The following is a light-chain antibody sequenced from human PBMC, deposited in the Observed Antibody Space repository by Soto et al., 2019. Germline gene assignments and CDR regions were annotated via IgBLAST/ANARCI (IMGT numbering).Light chain of an antibody. CDR1: QSVSSSY. CDR2: GAS. Sequence: EFALPQSPGTLSLSPGERATLSYRASQSVSSSYLAWYQQKPGQAPRLLIYGASSRATGIPDRFSGSGSGTDFTLTISRLEPEDFAVYYCQQYGSSLLTLGGGTKVDIK. V-gene: IGKV3-20*01. J-gene: IGKJ4*01. CDR3: QQYGSSLLT.